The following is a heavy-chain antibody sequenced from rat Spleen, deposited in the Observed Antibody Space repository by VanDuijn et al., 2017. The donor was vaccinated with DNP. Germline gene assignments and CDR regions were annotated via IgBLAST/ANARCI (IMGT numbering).Heavy chain of an antibody. CDR2: ISYDGSST. CDR3: ARLGQYSGAMDA. Sequence: EVQLVESGGGLVQPGRSLKLSCAASGFTFSDYNMAWVRQAPKKGLEWVATISYDGSSTYYRDSVKGRFTVSRDNAKSTLYLQMDSLRSEDTATYYCARLGQYSGAMDAWGQGTSVTVSS. J-gene: IGHJ4*01. D-gene: IGHD4-6*01. V-gene: IGHV5-7*01. CDR1: GFTFSDYN.